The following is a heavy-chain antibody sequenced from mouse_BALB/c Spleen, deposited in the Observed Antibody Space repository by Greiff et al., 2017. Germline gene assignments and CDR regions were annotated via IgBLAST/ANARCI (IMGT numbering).Heavy chain of an antibody. J-gene: IGHJ4*01. CDR1: GFTFSSYG. CDR3: ARDTSSYAMDY. Sequence: EVMLVESGGGLVQPGGSLKLSCAASGFTFSSYGMSWVRQTPDKRLELVATINSNGGSTYYPDSVKGRFTISRDNAKNTLYLQMSSLKSEDTAMYYCARDTSSYAMDYWGQGTSVTVSS. V-gene: IGHV5-6-3*01. CDR2: INSNGGST.